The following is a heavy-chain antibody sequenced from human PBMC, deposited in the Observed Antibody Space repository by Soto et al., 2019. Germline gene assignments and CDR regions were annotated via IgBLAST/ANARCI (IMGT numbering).Heavy chain of an antibody. V-gene: IGHV3-48*04. CDR3: ARFGDQPNYYGSGSYYTV. CDR2: ISSSSSTI. D-gene: IGHD3-10*01. Sequence: GGPRRLSCAASGFTFSSYSMKWVRQAPGKGLEWVSYISSSSSTIYYADSVKGRFTISSDNAKNSLYLQLNSLRAEDTALYYCARFGDQPNYYGSGSYYTVWGQGTLVTVSS. J-gene: IGHJ4*02. CDR1: GFTFSSYS.